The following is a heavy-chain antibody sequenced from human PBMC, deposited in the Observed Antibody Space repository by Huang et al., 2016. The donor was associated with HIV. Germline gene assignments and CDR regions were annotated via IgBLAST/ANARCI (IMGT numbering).Heavy chain of an antibody. J-gene: IGHJ5*02. D-gene: IGHD6-19*01. V-gene: IGHV3-21*02. CDR3: AYQQWLVGGLNH. CDR2: IGSESIYI. CDR1: GFACSSYG. Sequence: EVELVESGGGLVKPGGSLRLSCAASGFACSSYGLNWVRQAPGKGLEWVAFIGSESIYIDYADSVKGRVTISRDNAKSSIYLQLDSLRAEDTAVYYCAYQQWLVGGLNHWGQGTLVVVSS.